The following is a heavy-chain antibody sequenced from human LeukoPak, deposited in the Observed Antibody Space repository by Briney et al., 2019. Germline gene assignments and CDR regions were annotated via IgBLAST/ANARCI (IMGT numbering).Heavy chain of an antibody. J-gene: IGHJ4*02. Sequence: GGSLRLSCAASGFTFNTYWMYWVRQGSGKGLVWASRTSSDGSRTEYADSVEGRFTISRDNAKNTLYLQMDSLRAEDTAVYYCARGPSHSGSYFVYWGQGTLVTVSS. CDR2: TSSDGSRT. CDR3: ARGPSHSGSYFVY. D-gene: IGHD1-26*01. CDR1: GFTFNTYW. V-gene: IGHV3-74*03.